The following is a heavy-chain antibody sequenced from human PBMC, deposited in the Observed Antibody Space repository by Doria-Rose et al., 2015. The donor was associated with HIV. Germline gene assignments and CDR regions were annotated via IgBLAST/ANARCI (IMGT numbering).Heavy chain of an antibody. V-gene: IGHV4-59*01. CDR3: ARVLSGTYDY. Sequence: QVQLQESGPGLVKPSETLSLTCSVSGDSISHYYWSWIRQHPGKGLEYIGDIFYTGSTNYSPSLKSRVSMSIDTSKNKFSLRLSSVTAADTAVYYCARVLSGTYDYWGQGTLVTVSS. CDR1: GDSISHYY. CDR2: IFYTGST. D-gene: IGHD1-26*01. J-gene: IGHJ4*02.